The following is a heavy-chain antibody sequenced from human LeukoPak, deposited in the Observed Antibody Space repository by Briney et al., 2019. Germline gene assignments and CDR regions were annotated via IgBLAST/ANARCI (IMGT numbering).Heavy chain of an antibody. D-gene: IGHD2-8*01. CDR3: ARDNVVSHVDV. Sequence: GGSLRLSCAASGFTFSSYSMNWVRQAPGKGLEWVSSISSSSSYIYYADSVKGRFTISRDNAKNSLYLQMNSLIAEDTAVYYCARDNVVSHVDVWGKGTTVTVSS. V-gene: IGHV3-21*01. CDR1: GFTFSSYS. CDR2: ISSSSSYI. J-gene: IGHJ6*04.